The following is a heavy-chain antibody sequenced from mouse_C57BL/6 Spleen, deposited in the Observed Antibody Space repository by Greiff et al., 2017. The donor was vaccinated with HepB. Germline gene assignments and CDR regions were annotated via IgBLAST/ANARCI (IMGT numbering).Heavy chain of an antibody. CDR3: ARSGDYDDVYYAMDY. D-gene: IGHD2-4*01. CDR2: IYPRSGNT. J-gene: IGHJ4*01. V-gene: IGHV1-81*01. CDR1: GYTFTSYG. Sequence: VQLQESGAELARPGASVKLSCKASGYTFTSYGISWVKQRTGQGLEWIGEIYPRSGNTYYNEKFKGKATLTADKSSSTAYMELRSLTSEDSAVYFCARSGDYDDVYYAMDYWGQGTSVTVSS.